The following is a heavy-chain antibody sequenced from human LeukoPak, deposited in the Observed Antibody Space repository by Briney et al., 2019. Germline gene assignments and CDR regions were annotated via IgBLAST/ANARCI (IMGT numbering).Heavy chain of an antibody. CDR1: GYTSTSYG. J-gene: IGHJ6*03. V-gene: IGHV1-18*01. CDR2: IRAYSGNT. Sequence: ASVRVSYKASGYTSTSYGISWVRQAPGYGLEWMGWIRAYSGNTNYAQKLQGRVTMTTDTSTSTAYMELRSLRSDDTAVYYCARDLAAAGLYYYYYYMDVWGKGTTVTVSS. CDR3: ARDLAAAGLYYYYYYMDV. D-gene: IGHD6-13*01.